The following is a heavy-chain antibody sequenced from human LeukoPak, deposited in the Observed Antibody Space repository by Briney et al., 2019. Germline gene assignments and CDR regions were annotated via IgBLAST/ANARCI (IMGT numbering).Heavy chain of an antibody. CDR2: IGIRGDT. Sequence: GGSLRLSCAASGFTFIDYDMHWVRQVIGKGLEWVSAIGIRGDTHYSGSVKGRFTISRENAESSLYLQMNSLRAEDTAVYYCARGGIQVSGIDEFGYWGQGTLVPSP. CDR1: GFTFIDYD. V-gene: IGHV3-13*01. J-gene: IGHJ4*02. CDR3: ARGGIQVSGIDEFGY. D-gene: IGHD6-19*01.